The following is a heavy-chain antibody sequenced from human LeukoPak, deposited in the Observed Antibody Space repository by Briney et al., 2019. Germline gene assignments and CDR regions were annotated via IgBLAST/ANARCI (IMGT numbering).Heavy chain of an antibody. V-gene: IGHV1-46*01. D-gene: IGHD2-2*01. CDR3: AREPPESYHFDY. CDR2: IKVSGGRT. J-gene: IGHJ4*02. Sequence: GASVKVSCKASGYTFSGVYVHWVRQAPGQGLEWMGIIKVSGGRTDYAQKFQGRVTMTRDMSTSTVYMELSNLRSEDTAVYYCAREPPESYHFDYWGQGTLVTVSS. CDR1: GYTFSGVY.